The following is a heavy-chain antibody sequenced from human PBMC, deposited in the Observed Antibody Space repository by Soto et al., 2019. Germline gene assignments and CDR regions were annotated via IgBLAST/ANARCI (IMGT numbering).Heavy chain of an antibody. CDR2: IIPIFGTT. V-gene: IGHV1-69*01. CDR3: ARGGSRDGDYIVD. Sequence: QVQLVQSGAEVKKPGSSVKVSCKASGGTFSSYAISWVRQAPGQGLESMGGIIPIFGTTNYAQNFQGRVTITADESTSTAYMGLSSLRSEDTAVYYCARGGSRDGDYIVDWGQGTLVTVSS. CDR1: GGTFSSYA. J-gene: IGHJ4*02. D-gene: IGHD4-17*01.